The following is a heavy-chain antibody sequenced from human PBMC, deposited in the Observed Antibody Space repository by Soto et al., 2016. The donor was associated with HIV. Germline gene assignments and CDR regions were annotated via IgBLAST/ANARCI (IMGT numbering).Heavy chain of an antibody. CDR2: ISPKSGGA. V-gene: IGHV1-2*02. CDR1: GYAFADYF. CDR3: ARYTGYDYRALDY. J-gene: IGHJ4*02. D-gene: IGHD5-12*01. Sequence: QVQLVQSGAEVKKPGASVKVSCKASGYAFADYFIHWMRQAPGQGLEWLGWISPKSGGAHYAQKFQGRVTMTRDTSINTVYMELSNLRSDDTALYYCARYTGYDYRALDYWGQGTLVTVSS.